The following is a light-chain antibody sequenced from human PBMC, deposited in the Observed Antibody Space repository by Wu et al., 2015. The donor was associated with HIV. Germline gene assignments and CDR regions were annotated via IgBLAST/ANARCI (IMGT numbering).Light chain of an antibody. J-gene: IGKJ2*01. CDR1: QRINSC. Sequence: VGDRVTITXGASQRINSCWPGISRSXEKAPKLLIYEASSLQSGAPSRFSGSRSGTELTLTITSLQPGDFATYYCQHYNRYLNTFGQGTKLEIK. CDR3: QHYNRYLNT. V-gene: IGKV1-5*03. CDR2: EAS.